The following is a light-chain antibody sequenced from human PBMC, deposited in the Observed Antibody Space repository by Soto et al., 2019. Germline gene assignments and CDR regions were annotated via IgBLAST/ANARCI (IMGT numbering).Light chain of an antibody. CDR1: SSDVGGYNY. CDR2: EVS. CDR3: FSYTTSSTLV. J-gene: IGLJ3*02. V-gene: IGLV2-14*01. Sequence: QSALTQPASVSGSPGQSITISCTGTSSDVGGYNYVSWYQQHPAKAPKLMIYEVSNRPSGVSHRFSGSKSGNTASLTISGLQAEEEDDYYCFSYTTSSTLVFGGGTKVTVL.